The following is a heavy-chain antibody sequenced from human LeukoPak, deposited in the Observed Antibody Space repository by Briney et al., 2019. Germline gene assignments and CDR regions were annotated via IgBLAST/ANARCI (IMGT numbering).Heavy chain of an antibody. D-gene: IGHD4-17*01. CDR1: GGSFSGYY. CDR2: INHSGST. CDR3: ARGGSTYGGYKYYFDY. Sequence: SETRSLTCAVYGGSFSGYYWSWIRQPPGKGLEWIGAINHSGSTNYNPSLKSRVTISVDTSKNQFSLKLSSVTAADTAVYYCARGGSTYGGYKYYFDYWGQGTLVTVSS. J-gene: IGHJ4*02. V-gene: IGHV4-34*01.